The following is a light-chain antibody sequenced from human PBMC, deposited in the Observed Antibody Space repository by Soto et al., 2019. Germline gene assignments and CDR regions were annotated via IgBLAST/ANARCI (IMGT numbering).Light chain of an antibody. J-gene: IGKJ1*01. CDR1: QTVKAW. V-gene: IGKV1-5*01. Sequence: DIQMTQSPSTLSASLGDRVTITCRASQTVKAWLAWYQHKPGKAPKPLIYDASILESGVPARFSGSGSGTEFILTISSLQPDDVGTYYCQQYNTHSGTFGQGTKVEIK. CDR3: QQYNTHSGT. CDR2: DAS.